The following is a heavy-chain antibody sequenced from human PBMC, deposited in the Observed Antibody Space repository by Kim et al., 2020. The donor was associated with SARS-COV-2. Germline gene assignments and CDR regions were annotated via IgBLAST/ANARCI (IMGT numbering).Heavy chain of an antibody. D-gene: IGHD3-16*01. Sequence: SETLSLTCAVYGGSFSGYYWTWIRQPPGKGLEWIGEIHHSASPNYNPSLKSRVSMSVDTSKNQFSLKLSSVTAAETAVYYCASFSWGVGLEYWGQGALVTVSS. CDR2: IHHSASP. CDR1: GGSFSGYY. J-gene: IGHJ4*02. CDR3: ASFSWGVGLEY. V-gene: IGHV4-34*01.